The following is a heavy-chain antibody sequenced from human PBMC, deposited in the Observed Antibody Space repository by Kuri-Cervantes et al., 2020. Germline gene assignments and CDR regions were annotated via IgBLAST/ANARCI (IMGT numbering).Heavy chain of an antibody. CDR3: ARDRVVVVAATPPDRSYYYYYGMDV. CDR1: GGSISSYY. J-gene: IGHJ6*02. Sequence: ESLKISCTVSGGSISSYYWSWIRQPPGKGLEWIGYIYHSGSTYYNPSLKSRVTISVDRSKNQFSLKLSSVTAADTAVYYCARDRVVVVAATPPDRSYYYYYGMDVWGQGTTVTVSS. V-gene: IGHV4-59*12. CDR2: IYHSGST. D-gene: IGHD2-15*01.